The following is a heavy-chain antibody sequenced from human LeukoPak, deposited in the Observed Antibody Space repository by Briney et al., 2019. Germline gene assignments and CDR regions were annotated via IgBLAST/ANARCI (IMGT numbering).Heavy chain of an antibody. D-gene: IGHD3-3*01. CDR2: ISAYNGNT. CDR3: ARDLFGPDYYYYYMDV. J-gene: IGHJ6*03. V-gene: IGHV1-18*01. Sequence: GASVKVSCKASGYTFTSYGTSWVRQAPGQGLEWMGWISAYNGNTNYAQKLQGRVTMTTDTSTSTAYMELRSLRSDDTAVYYCARDLFGPDYYYYYMDVWGKGTTVTVSS. CDR1: GYTFTSYG.